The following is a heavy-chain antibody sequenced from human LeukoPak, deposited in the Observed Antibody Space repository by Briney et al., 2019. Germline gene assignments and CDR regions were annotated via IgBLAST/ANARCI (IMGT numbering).Heavy chain of an antibody. V-gene: IGHV4-59*12. J-gene: IGHJ6*03. CDR2: IYYSAST. CDR1: GGSFSGYY. D-gene: IGHD3-16*01. CDR3: ARETSQKGAHYMDV. Sequence: SETLSLTCAVYGGSFSGYYGSWLRQPRGERLGWRGYIYYSASTNYNPSLKSRVTISVHTSKNHFSLKLSCVTAADTAVYYCARETSQKGAHYMDVWGKGTTVTISS.